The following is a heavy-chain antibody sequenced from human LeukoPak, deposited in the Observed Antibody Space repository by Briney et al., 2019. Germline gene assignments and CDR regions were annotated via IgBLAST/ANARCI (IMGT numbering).Heavy chain of an antibody. D-gene: IGHD5-24*01. V-gene: IGHV4-59*01. CDR3: ARGPDDFDY. J-gene: IGHJ4*02. CDR2: IYYGGRT. CDR1: GRSLYSYY. Sequence: SETLSLTCTVSGRSLYSYYWSWIRQPPGKGLEWIGYIYYGGRTRYNPSLKSRVTISVDTSKNQFSLKLSSVTAADTAVYYCARGPDDFDYWGQGTLVTVSS.